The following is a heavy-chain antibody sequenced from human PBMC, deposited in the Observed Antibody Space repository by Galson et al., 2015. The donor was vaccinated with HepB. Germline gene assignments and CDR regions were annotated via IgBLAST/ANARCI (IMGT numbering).Heavy chain of an antibody. V-gene: IGHV1-69*04. CDR1: GGTFSSYA. D-gene: IGHD5-24*01. Sequence: SVKVSCKASGGTFSSYAISWVRQAPGQGLEWMGRIIPILGIANYAQKFQGRVTITADKSTSTAYMELSSLRSEDTAVYYCARNSIRDGYNAGGFDYWGQGTLVTVSS. J-gene: IGHJ4*02. CDR2: IIPILGIA. CDR3: ARNSIRDGYNAGGFDY.